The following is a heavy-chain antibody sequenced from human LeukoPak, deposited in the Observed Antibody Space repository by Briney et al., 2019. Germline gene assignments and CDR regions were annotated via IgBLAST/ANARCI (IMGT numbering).Heavy chain of an antibody. CDR1: GFTFRSNA. J-gene: IGHJ4*02. Sequence: GGSLRLSCAASGFTFRSNAMSWVRQAPGKGLEWVSAISGSGGSTYYADSVKGRFTISRDNSKNTLYLQMNSLRAEDTAVYYCAKYSGSYTYYFDSWGQGTLVTVSS. CDR3: AKYSGSYTYYFDS. V-gene: IGHV3-23*01. D-gene: IGHD1-26*01. CDR2: ISGSGGST.